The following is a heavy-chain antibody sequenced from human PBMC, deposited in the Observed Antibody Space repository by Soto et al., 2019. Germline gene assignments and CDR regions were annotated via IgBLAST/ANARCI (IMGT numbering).Heavy chain of an antibody. CDR2: IWYDGSNK. D-gene: IGHD2-21*01. Sequence: QVQLVESGGGVVQPGRSLRLSCAASGFTFSSYGMHWVRQAPGKGLEWVAVIWYDGSNKYYADSVKGRFTISRENSKNTRXLQMNSLRAEDTAVYYGARDRGVGWGSCSLSGMDVWGQGTTVTVSS. CDR1: GFTFSSYG. J-gene: IGHJ6*02. V-gene: IGHV3-33*01. CDR3: ARDRGVGWGSCSLSGMDV.